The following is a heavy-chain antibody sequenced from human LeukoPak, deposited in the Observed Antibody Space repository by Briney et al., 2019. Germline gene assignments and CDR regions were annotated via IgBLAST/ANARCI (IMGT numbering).Heavy chain of an antibody. V-gene: IGHV3-21*01. CDR1: GFTFSSYT. CDR3: ATIRIYDILTFYI. D-gene: IGHD3-9*01. Sequence: GGALRLSRAASGFTFSSYTMHWVRQARGKGLEWVSSISSTTSYIYYADSVKGRFTISRDNAENSLYLQMNSLRAEDTAVYYCATIRIYDILTFYIWGQGTMVTVSS. CDR2: ISSTTSYI. J-gene: IGHJ3*02.